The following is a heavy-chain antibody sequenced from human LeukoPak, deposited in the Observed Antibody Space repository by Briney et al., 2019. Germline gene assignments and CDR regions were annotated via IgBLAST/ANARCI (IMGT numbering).Heavy chain of an antibody. CDR2: IIPILDIA. Sequence: GASVKVSCKASGGTFSSYAISWVRQAPGQGLEWMGRIIPILDIANYAQKFQGRVTITADKSTSTAYMELSSLRSEDTAVYYCARNLKRGYSGYDRPAFYYYGMDVWGQGTTVTVSS. CDR1: GGTFSSYA. V-gene: IGHV1-69*04. CDR3: ARNLKRGYSGYDRPAFYYYGMDV. J-gene: IGHJ6*02. D-gene: IGHD5-12*01.